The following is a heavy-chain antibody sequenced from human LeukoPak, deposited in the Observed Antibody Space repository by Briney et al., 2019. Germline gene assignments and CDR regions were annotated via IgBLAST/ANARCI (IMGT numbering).Heavy chain of an antibody. CDR1: GFTFSNYA. V-gene: IGHV3-23*01. J-gene: IGHJ4*02. Sequence: PGGSLRLSCSTSGFTFSNYAMSWVRRAPGKGLEWVSAISGSGGSTYYADSVKGRFTISRDNSKNTLYLQMNSLRAEDTAVYYCAKQVLRYFDWLAGEDYWGQGTLVTVSS. D-gene: IGHD3-9*01. CDR3: AKQVLRYFDWLAGEDY. CDR2: ISGSGGST.